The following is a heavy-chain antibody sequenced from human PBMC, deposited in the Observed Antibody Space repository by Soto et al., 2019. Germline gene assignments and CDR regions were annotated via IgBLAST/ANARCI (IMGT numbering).Heavy chain of an antibody. CDR3: ARDSGPGPGGYSGYNYYGMDV. CDR2: LSAYNGNT. V-gene: IGHV1-18*01. Sequence: ASVKVSCKASGVTFRSYAISWVRPAPLRGLEWMGWLSAYNGNTNYAQKLQGRVTMTTDTSTSTAYMELRSLRSDDTAVYYCARDSGPGPGGYSGYNYYGMDVWGQ. J-gene: IGHJ6*02. D-gene: IGHD3-10*01. CDR1: GVTFRSYA.